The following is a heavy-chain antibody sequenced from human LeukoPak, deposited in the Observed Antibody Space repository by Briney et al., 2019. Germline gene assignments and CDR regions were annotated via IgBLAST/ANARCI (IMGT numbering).Heavy chain of an antibody. CDR2: IKSKTDGGTT. D-gene: IGHD6-6*01. V-gene: IGHV3-15*01. Sequence: GGSLRLSCAASGFTFSNAWMSWVRQAPGKGLEWVGRIKSKTDGGTTDYAAPVKGRFTISRDDSKNTLYLQMNSLKTEDTAVYYCTTDREQLVSLFYYYYYMDVWGKGTTVTVSS. J-gene: IGHJ6*03. CDR3: TTDREQLVSLFYYYYYMDV. CDR1: GFTFSNAW.